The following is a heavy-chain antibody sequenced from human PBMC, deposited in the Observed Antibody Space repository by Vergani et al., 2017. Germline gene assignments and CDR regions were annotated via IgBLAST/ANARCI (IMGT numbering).Heavy chain of an antibody. CDR3: ARGNGGMYDCYGMDV. J-gene: IGHJ6*02. CDR1: GFTFSSYC. Sequence: QVQLVESGGGVVQPGRSLRLSCAASGFTFSSYCMHWVRQAPGKGLEWVAVIWYDGSNKYYADSVKGRFTISRDNSKNTLYLQMNRLGAEDTAVYYCARGNGGMYDCYGMDVWGQGTTVTVSS. V-gene: IGHV3-33*01. D-gene: IGHD1-14*01. CDR2: IWYDGSNK.